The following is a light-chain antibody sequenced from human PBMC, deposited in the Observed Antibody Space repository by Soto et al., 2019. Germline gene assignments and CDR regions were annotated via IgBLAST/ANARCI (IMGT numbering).Light chain of an antibody. J-gene: IGKJ1*01. CDR3: QQYNSYLWT. CDR2: DAS. Sequence: GDRVTITCRASQSISSWLAWYQQKPGKAPKLLIYDASSLESGVPSRFSGSGSGTEFTLTISSLQPDDFATYYCQQYNSYLWTFDQGTKVDLK. CDR1: QSISSW. V-gene: IGKV1-5*01.